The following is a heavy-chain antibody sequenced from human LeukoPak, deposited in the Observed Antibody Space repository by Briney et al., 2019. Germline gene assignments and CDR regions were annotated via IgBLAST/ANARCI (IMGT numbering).Heavy chain of an antibody. V-gene: IGHV3-7*01. CDR1: GFTFSSYW. CDR2: IKEDGSEK. Sequence: GGSLRLSCAASGFTFSSYWMSWVRQAPGKGLEWVANIKEDGSEKYYVDSVKGRFTTSRDNAKNSLYLQMNSLRAEDTAVYYGARVRGIAVAGTASIYFDYWGQGTLVTVSS. CDR3: ARVRGIAVAGTASIYFDY. J-gene: IGHJ4*02. D-gene: IGHD6-19*01.